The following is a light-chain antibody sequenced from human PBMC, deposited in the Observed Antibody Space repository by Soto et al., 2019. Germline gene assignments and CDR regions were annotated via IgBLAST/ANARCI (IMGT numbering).Light chain of an antibody. J-gene: IGKJ5*01. CDR2: AAA. Sequence: DIQMTQSPSSLSASVGDIVTITCRASQSISSYLNWYQQKPGKVPKLLIYAAASLQSGVPSRFSGSGSGTDFTLTISSLRPEDFATYYCQQANSFPTFGQGTRLEI. V-gene: IGKV1-39*01. CDR1: QSISSY. CDR3: QQANSFPT.